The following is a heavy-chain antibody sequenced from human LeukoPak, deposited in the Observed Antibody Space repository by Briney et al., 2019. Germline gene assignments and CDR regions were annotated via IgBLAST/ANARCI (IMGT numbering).Heavy chain of an antibody. V-gene: IGHV3-23*01. CDR3: TKTPHVIVSGFDC. J-gene: IGHJ4*02. D-gene: IGHD2/OR15-2a*01. CDR1: GFTFSSYA. CDR2: ISGSGGST. Sequence: GGSLRLSCAASGFTFSSYAMSWVRQAPGKGLEWVSAISGSGGSTYYADSVKGRFTISRDNSKNTLYLQMNSLRAEDTAVYYCTKTPHVIVSGFDCWGQGTLVTVSS.